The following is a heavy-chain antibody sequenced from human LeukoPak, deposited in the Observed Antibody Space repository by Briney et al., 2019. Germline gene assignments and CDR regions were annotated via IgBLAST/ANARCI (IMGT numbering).Heavy chain of an antibody. V-gene: IGHV4-39*07. Sequence: SETLSLTCTVSGGSISSSSYYWGWIRQPPGKGLEWIGSIYYSGSTYYNPSLKSRVTISVDTSKSQFSLKLSSVTAADTAVYYCASLDTAMEGYLDYWGQGALDTVSS. D-gene: IGHD5-18*01. CDR2: IYYSGST. J-gene: IGHJ4*02. CDR1: GGSISSSSYY. CDR3: ASLDTAMEGYLDY.